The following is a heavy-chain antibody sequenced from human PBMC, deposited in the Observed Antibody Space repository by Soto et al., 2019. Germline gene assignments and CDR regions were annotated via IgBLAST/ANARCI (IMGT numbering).Heavy chain of an antibody. CDR2: ISYDGSNK. CDR1: GFTFSSYA. CDR3: ARDAGPDIVLVPAADYYYYGMDV. D-gene: IGHD2-2*01. Sequence: QVQLVESGGGVVQPGRSLRLSCAASGFTFSSYAMHWVRQAPGKGLEWVAVISYDGSNKYYADSVKGRFTISRDNSKNTLYRQMNSLRAEDTAVYYCARDAGPDIVLVPAADYYYYGMDVWGQGTTVTVSS. V-gene: IGHV3-30-3*01. J-gene: IGHJ6*02.